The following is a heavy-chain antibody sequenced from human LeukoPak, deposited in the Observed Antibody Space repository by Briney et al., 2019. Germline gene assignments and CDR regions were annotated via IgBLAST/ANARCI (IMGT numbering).Heavy chain of an antibody. D-gene: IGHD7-27*01. Sequence: GGSLRLSCAASGFTFSDYYMSWIRQAPGKGLEWVSYISSSGSTIYYADSVKGRFTISRDNAKKSLYLQMNSLRAEDTAVYYCARTGDLYYYYYMDVWGKGTTVTVSS. CDR2: ISSSGSTI. V-gene: IGHV3-11*01. CDR3: ARTGDLYYYYYMDV. CDR1: GFTFSDYY. J-gene: IGHJ6*03.